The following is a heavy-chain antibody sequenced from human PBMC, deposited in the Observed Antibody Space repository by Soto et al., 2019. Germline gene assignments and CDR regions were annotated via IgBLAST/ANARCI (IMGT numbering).Heavy chain of an antibody. V-gene: IGHV1-2*04. CDR2: INPNSGGT. Sequence: ASVKVSCKASGYTFTGYYMHWVRQAPGQGLEWMGWINPNSGGTKYAQKFQGWVTMTRDTSISTAYMELSRLRSDDAAVYYCAKGPFIVGATDHALDIWGQGTMVTVSS. CDR3: AKGPFIVGATDHALDI. J-gene: IGHJ3*02. D-gene: IGHD1-26*01. CDR1: GYTFTGYY.